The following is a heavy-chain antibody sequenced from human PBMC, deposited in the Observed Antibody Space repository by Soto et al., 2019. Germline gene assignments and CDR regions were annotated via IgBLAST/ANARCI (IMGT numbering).Heavy chain of an antibody. J-gene: IGHJ4*02. CDR1: GGSLSSYY. Sequence: PSETLSLTCTVSGGSLSSYYWSWIRQPAGEGLEWIGRIYTSGSTNYNPSLKSRVTMSVDTYKNQFSLKLSSVTAADTAVYYCAGYGDQKIDYWGQGTLVTVSS. D-gene: IGHD4-17*01. V-gene: IGHV4-4*07. CDR2: IYTSGST. CDR3: AGYGDQKIDY.